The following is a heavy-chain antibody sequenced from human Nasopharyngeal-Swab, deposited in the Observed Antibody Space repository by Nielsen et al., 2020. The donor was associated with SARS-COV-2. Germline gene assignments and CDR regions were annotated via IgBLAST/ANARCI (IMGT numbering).Heavy chain of an antibody. J-gene: IGHJ4*02. D-gene: IGHD2-2*01. CDR3: AKEGDIVVVPAATKNRRGRREQNFDY. Sequence: VRQAPGKGLEWVSGISGSGGSTSYADSVKGRFTISRDNSKNTLYLQMNSLRAEDTAVYYCAKEGDIVVVPAATKNRRGRREQNFDYWGQGTLVTVSS. V-gene: IGHV3-23*01. CDR2: ISGSGGST.